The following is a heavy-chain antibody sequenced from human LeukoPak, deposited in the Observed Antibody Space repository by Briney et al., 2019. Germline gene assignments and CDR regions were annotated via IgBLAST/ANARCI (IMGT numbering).Heavy chain of an antibody. CDR3: ARDRDSSGYYY. CDR1: GGSISSSSYY. CDR2: IYYSGST. D-gene: IGHD3-22*01. Sequence: SETLSLTCTVSGGSISSSSYYWGWIRQPPGKGLEWIGSIYYSGSTYYNPSLKSRVTISVDTSKNQFSLKLSSVTAADTAVYYCARDRDSSGYYYWGQGTLVTVSS. V-gene: IGHV4-39*07. J-gene: IGHJ4*02.